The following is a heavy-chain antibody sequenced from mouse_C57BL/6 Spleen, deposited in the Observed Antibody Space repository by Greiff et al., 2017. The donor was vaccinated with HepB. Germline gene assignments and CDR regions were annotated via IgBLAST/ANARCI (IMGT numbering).Heavy chain of an antibody. V-gene: IGHV1-53*01. CDR3: ARSTMAPYAMDY. CDR1: GYTFTSYW. CDR2: INPSNGGT. J-gene: IGHJ4*01. Sequence: QVQLQQSGTELVKPGASVKLSCKASGYTFTSYWMHWVKQRPGQGLEWIGNINPSNGGTNYNEKFKSKATLTVDKSSSTAYRQLSSLTSEDSAVYYCARSTMAPYAMDYWGQGTSVTVSS. D-gene: IGHD2-1*01.